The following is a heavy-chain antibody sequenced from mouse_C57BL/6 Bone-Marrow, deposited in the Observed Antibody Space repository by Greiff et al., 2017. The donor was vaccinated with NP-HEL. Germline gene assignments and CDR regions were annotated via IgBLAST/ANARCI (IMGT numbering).Heavy chain of an antibody. J-gene: IGHJ4*01. Sequence: EVMLVESGGGLVQPGGSMKLSCVASGFTFSNYWMNWVRQSPEKGLEWVAQIRLKSDNYATHYAESVKGRFTISRDDSKSSVYLQMNNLRAEDTGIYYCTGYYSNYCAMDYWGQGTSVTVSS. V-gene: IGHV6-3*01. CDR1: GFTFSNYW. D-gene: IGHD2-5*01. CDR3: TGYYSNYCAMDY. CDR2: IRLKSDNYAT.